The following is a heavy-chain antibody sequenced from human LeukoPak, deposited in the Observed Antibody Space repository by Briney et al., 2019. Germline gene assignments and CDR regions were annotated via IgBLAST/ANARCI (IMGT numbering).Heavy chain of an antibody. D-gene: IGHD5-18*01. V-gene: IGHV4-38-2*02. J-gene: IGHJ4*02. CDR2: IYHSGST. Sequence: SETLSLTCTVSGYSISSGYYWGWIRQPPGKGLEWIGSIYHSGSTYYNPSLKSRVTISVDTSKNQFSLKLSSVTAADTAVYYCARGGYSYGHWGRGTLVTVSS. CDR1: GYSISSGYY. CDR3: ARGGYSYGH.